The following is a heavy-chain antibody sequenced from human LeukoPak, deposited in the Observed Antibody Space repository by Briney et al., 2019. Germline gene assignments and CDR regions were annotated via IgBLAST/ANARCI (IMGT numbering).Heavy chain of an antibody. V-gene: IGHV1-8*03. Sequence: ASVKVSCKASGYTFTNYDINWVRQATGQGLEWMGWMNPNSANTGYSQKFQGRVTFTRDTSISTAYMELSSLRSEDTAVYFCARDIRGQRGYYYYYMDVWGKGTTVTVSS. CDR3: ARDIRGQRGYYYYYMDV. J-gene: IGHJ6*03. CDR2: MNPNSANT. CDR1: GYTFTNYD. D-gene: IGHD6-25*01.